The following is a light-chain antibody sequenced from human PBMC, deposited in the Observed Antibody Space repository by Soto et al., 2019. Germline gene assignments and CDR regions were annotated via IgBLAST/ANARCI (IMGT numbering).Light chain of an antibody. CDR3: QQYNSWPRT. CDR1: QSVSNN. Sequence: EIVMTQSPATLSVSPGERATLSCMASQSVSNNYLAWYQQKPGQAPRLLIYGASNRATGIPDRFSGRGSGTEFTLTIDSLQSADFALYYCQQYNSWPRTFGQGTKVDIK. CDR2: GAS. J-gene: IGKJ1*01. V-gene: IGKV3D-15*01.